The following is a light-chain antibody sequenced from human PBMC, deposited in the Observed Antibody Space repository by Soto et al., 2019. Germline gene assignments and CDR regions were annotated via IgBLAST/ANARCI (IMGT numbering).Light chain of an antibody. CDR3: QQYCSSPRGT. V-gene: IGKV3-20*01. J-gene: IGKJ1*01. CDR1: QSVSSSY. CDR2: GAS. Sequence: EIVLTQSPGTLSLSPGERATLSCRASQSVSSSYLAWYQQKPGQAPRLLIYGASSRATGIPDRFSGSGAGTSFTLPISSLEPEDFAVYYCQQYCSSPRGTFGQGTKVEIK.